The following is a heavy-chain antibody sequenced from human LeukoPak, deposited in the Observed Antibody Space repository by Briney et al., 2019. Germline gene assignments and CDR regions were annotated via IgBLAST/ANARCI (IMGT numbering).Heavy chain of an antibody. J-gene: IGHJ4*02. Sequence: GGSLRLSCAASGFTFSSYSMNWVRQAPGKGLEWVSSISSSSTYMYYADSVKGRFTIPRDNAKNSLDLQMNSLRAEDTAVYYCARGWSSPDYWGQGTLVTVSS. V-gene: IGHV3-21*01. CDR2: ISSSSTYM. CDR3: ARGWSSPDY. CDR1: GFTFSSYS. D-gene: IGHD2-15*01.